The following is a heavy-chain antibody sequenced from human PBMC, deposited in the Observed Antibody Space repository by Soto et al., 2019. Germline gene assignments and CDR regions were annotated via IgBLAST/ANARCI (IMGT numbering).Heavy chain of an antibody. J-gene: IGHJ4*02. V-gene: IGHV4-4*02. CDR3: AREVSGIQAFDY. Sequence: QVQLQESGPGLVKPSETLSLTCVVSGGSINSSYWWNWVRQPPGKGLEWIGEISHGGSTNFNPSRKSRATISVDKSKNHLSLTLDSVTAADTAVYYCAREVSGIQAFDYWGQGTLVTVSS. D-gene: IGHD1-20*01. CDR2: ISHGGST. CDR1: GGSINSSYW.